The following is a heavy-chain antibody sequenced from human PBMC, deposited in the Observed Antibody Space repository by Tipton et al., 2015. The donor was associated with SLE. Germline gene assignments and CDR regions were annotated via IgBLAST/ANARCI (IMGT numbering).Heavy chain of an antibody. V-gene: IGHV4-39*07. Sequence: TLSLTCTVSDGSIRSTNYYWGWIRQPPGKGLEWIGSIFYTGSTYYNPSLKSRVSFSIETSKHQFSLKLNSVTAADTAVYYCARRHYSGPFDSWGQGALVTVSS. CDR2: IFYTGST. CDR1: DGSIRSTNYY. D-gene: IGHD5-12*01. J-gene: IGHJ4*02. CDR3: ARRHYSGPFDS.